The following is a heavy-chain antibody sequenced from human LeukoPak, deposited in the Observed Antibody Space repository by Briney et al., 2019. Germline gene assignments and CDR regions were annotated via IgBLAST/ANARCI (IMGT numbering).Heavy chain of an antibody. CDR3: AKDLTSFDY. J-gene: IGHJ4*02. CDR1: GFTFSTYA. V-gene: IGHV3-23*01. CDR2: ISGSAYST. Sequence: GGSLRLSCTASGFTFSTYAMSWVRQAPGKGLEWASSISGSAYSTYYADTVKGRFTISRDNSKNTLYLQMNSLRAEDTAVYYCAKDLTSFDYWGQGTLVTVSS.